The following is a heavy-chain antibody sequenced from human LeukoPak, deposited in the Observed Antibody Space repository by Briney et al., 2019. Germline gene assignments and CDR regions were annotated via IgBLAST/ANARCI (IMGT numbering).Heavy chain of an antibody. CDR3: ARSSYGSGSYTPLYYYYYMDV. CDR1: GYTFTGYY. J-gene: IGHJ6*03. CDR2: INPNSGGT. V-gene: IGHV1-2*02. Sequence: ASVKVSCKASGYTFTGYYMHWVRQAPGQGLEWMGWINPNSGGTNYAQKFQGRVTMTRDTSISTAYMELSRLRSDDTAVYYCARSSYGSGSYTPLYYYYYMDVWGKGTTVTVSS. D-gene: IGHD3-10*01.